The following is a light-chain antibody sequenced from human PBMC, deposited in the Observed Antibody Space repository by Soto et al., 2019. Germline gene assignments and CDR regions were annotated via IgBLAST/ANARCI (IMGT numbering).Light chain of an antibody. J-gene: IGKJ4*01. CDR1: QNINSY. CDR3: QQTQSVPLT. Sequence: DIQMTQSPSSLSASVGDRVTITCRASQNINSYLNWYQQKPGKSPRLLIYSASNLQTGVPSGFSGSGSGTDFTLTISSLQTEEFATYYCQQTQSVPLTFGGGTKV. CDR2: SAS. V-gene: IGKV1-39*01.